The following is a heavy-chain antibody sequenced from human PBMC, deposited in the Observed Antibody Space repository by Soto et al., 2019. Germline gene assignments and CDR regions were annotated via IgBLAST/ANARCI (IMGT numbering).Heavy chain of an antibody. Sequence: QVQLVESGGGLVKPRGSLRLSCAVSGFTFSDYYMTWIRQAPGTGLEWVSYISSSTSHTNYADSVKGRFTISRDNAKNSLFLQMNSLRAEDTAVYYCASGRGAAADYFDFWGQGTLVTVSS. J-gene: IGHJ4*02. CDR1: GFTFSDYY. CDR3: ASGRGAAADYFDF. D-gene: IGHD6-13*01. V-gene: IGHV3-11*05. CDR2: ISSSTSHT.